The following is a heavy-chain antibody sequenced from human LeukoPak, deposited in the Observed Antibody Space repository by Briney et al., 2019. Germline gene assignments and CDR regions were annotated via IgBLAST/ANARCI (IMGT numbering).Heavy chain of an antibody. J-gene: IGHJ4*02. CDR2: ASYSGGT. Sequence: SETLSLTCSASGGSVTGGGYYWSWIRQHPGKGLEWIGFASYSGGTYYNPSLMSRITISVDRSQNQFSLRMRDVTAADTAVYFCATVEWEYFYFDSWGQGALVAVSS. CDR3: ATVEWEYFYFDS. CDR1: GGSVTGGGYY. V-gene: IGHV4-31*03. D-gene: IGHD1-26*01.